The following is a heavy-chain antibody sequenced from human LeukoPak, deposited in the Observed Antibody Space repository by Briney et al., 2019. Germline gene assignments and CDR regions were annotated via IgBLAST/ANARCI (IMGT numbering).Heavy chain of an antibody. D-gene: IGHD3-10*01. V-gene: IGHV1-8*01. Sequence: ASVKVSCTASGYTFTSYDINWVRQATGQGLEWMGWMNPNSGNTGYAQKFQGRVTMTRNTSISTAYMELSSLRAEDTALYYCATKKDDGSGSRNDAFDIWGQGTMVTVSS. J-gene: IGHJ3*02. CDR2: MNPNSGNT. CDR1: GYTFTSYD. CDR3: ATKKDDGSGSRNDAFDI.